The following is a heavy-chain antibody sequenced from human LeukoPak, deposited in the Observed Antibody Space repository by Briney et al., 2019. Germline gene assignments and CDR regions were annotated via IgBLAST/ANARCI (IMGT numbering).Heavy chain of an antibody. Sequence: QPGRSLRLSCAASGFTFSSYGMHWVRQAPGKGLEWVSAIGTAGDPYYPGSVKGRFTISRENAKNSLYLQMNSLRAGDTAVYYCARQLVRGVKPYYYYYGMDVWGKGTTVTVSS. CDR1: GFTFSSYG. CDR3: ARQLVRGVKPYYYYYGMDV. J-gene: IGHJ6*04. V-gene: IGHV3-13*05. D-gene: IGHD3-10*02. CDR2: IGTAGDP.